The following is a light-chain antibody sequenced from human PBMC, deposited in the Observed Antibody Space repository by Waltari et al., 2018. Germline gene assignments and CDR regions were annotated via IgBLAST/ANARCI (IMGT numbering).Light chain of an antibody. CDR3: QSYDTGLSAVV. J-gene: IGLJ2*01. CDR2: VNA. V-gene: IGLV1-40*01. CDR1: SSNIGAGFD. Sequence: QSVLTQPPSVSGAPGQRVTISCTGGSSNIGAGFDVHWYQQLPGRAPKLLIYVNAMRPSGVPYRFSGSRSGLSGSLAITGLQPEDEAKYYCQSYDTGLSAVVFGGGTELTVL.